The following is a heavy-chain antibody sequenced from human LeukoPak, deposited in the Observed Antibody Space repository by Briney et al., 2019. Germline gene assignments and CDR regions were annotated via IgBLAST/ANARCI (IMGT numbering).Heavy chain of an antibody. CDR2: IYSGGGT. V-gene: IGHV3-66*01. Sequence: PGGSLRLSCAASGFTVSSNYMSWVRQAPGKGLEWVSVIYSGGGTYYADSVKGRFTISRDNSKNTLYLQMNSLRAEDTAVYYCARVGPSGVYDYVWGSYRYFDYWGQGTLVTVSS. J-gene: IGHJ4*02. CDR1: GFTVSSNY. D-gene: IGHD3-16*02. CDR3: ARVGPSGVYDYVWGSYRYFDY.